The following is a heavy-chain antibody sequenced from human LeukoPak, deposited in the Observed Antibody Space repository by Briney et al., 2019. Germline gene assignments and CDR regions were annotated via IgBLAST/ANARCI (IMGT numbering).Heavy chain of an antibody. CDR2: ISSNGGST. CDR1: GFTFSSYA. Sequence: PGGSLRLSCAASGFTFSSYAMHWVRQAPGKGLEYVSAISSNGGSTYYANSVKGRFTISRDNSKNTLYLQMGSLRAEDMAVYYCGRVVIGTSSGYLAYWGQGTLVTVSS. CDR3: GRVVIGTSSGYLAY. V-gene: IGHV3-64*01. D-gene: IGHD3-22*01. J-gene: IGHJ4*02.